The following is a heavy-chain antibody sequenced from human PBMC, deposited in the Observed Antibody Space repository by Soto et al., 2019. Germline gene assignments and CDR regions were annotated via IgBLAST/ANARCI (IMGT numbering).Heavy chain of an antibody. J-gene: IGHJ6*02. D-gene: IGHD6-19*01. V-gene: IGHV3-15*01. Sequence: NPGGSLRLSCAASGFTFSNAWMSWVRQAPGKGLEWVGRIKSKTDGGTTDYAAPVKGRFTISRDDSKNTLYLQMNSLKTEDTAVYYCTTLKQWLVLRYYYGMDVWGQGTTVTVSS. CDR1: GFTFSNAW. CDR3: TTLKQWLVLRYYYGMDV. CDR2: IKSKTDGGTT.